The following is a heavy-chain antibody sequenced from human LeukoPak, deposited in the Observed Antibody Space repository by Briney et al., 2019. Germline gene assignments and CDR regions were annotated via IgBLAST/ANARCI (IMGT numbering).Heavy chain of an antibody. Sequence: SETLSLTCTVSGGSISSYYWSWIRQPPGKGLEWIGYIYYSGSTNYNPSLKSRVTISVDTSKNQFSLKLSSVTAADTAVYYCARHSSLDFDYWGQGTLVIVSS. CDR1: GGSISSYY. CDR3: ARHSSLDFDY. D-gene: IGHD1-26*01. J-gene: IGHJ4*02. V-gene: IGHV4-59*08. CDR2: IYYSGST.